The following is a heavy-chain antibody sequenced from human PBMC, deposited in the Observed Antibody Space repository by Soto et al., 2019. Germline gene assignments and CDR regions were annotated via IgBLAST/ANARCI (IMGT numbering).Heavy chain of an antibody. J-gene: IGHJ6*02. CDR3: ARSSITIFGVVNRHYYYGMDV. CDR1: GGTFSSYA. V-gene: IGHV1-69*13. D-gene: IGHD3-3*01. CDR2: IIPIFGTA. Sequence: SVKVSCKASGGTFSSYAISWVRQAPGQGLEWMGGIIPIFGTANYAQKFQGRVTITADESTSTAYMELSSLRSEDTAVYYCARSSITIFGVVNRHYYYGMDVWGQGTTVTVSS.